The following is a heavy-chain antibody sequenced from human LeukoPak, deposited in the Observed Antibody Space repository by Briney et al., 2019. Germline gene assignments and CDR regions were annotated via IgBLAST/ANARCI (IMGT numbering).Heavy chain of an antibody. CDR3: AKGGCSSTSCYVWTSPDY. D-gene: IGHD2-2*01. CDR1: GFTFSSYG. CDR2: ISYDGSNK. V-gene: IGHV3-30*18. J-gene: IGHJ4*02. Sequence: GGSLRLSCAASGFTFSSYGMHWVRQAPGKGLEWVAVISYDGSNKYYADSVKGRFTISRDNSKNTLYLQMSSLRAEDTAVYYCAKGGCSSTSCYVWTSPDYWGQGTLVTVSS.